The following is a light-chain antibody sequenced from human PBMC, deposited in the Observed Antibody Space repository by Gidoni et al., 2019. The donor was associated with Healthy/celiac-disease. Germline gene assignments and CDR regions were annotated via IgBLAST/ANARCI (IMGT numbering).Light chain of an antibody. J-gene: IGKJ3*01. CDR3: QQLNSYPVT. V-gene: IGKV1-9*01. CDR1: QGISSY. Sequence: DIQFTQSPSFLSASVGDRFPITSRASQGISSYLAWYQQKPGKAPTLLIYAASTLQSGVPSRFSGSGSGTEFTLTISSLQPEDFATYYCQQLNSYPVTFGPGTKVDIK. CDR2: AAS.